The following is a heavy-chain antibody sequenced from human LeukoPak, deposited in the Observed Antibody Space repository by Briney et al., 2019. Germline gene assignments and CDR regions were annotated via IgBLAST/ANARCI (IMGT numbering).Heavy chain of an antibody. Sequence: SETLSLTCAVYGGSFSGYYWSWLRQPPGKGLEWIGYIYYSGSTNYNASLKSRVTISVDTSKTQFSLKLSSVTAADTAVYYCARLRGYSYAYYYYYYMDVWGKGTTVTISS. D-gene: IGHD5-18*01. J-gene: IGHJ6*03. CDR1: GGSFSGYY. CDR3: ARLRGYSYAYYYYYYMDV. V-gene: IGHV4-59*01. CDR2: IYYSGST.